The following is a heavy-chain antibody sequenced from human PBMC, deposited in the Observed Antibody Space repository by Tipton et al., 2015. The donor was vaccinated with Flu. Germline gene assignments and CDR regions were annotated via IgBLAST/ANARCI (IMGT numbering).Heavy chain of an antibody. V-gene: IGHV4-38-2*02. CDR3: SRSHYNASGGTLTYFDL. J-gene: IGHJ2*01. Sequence: TLSLTCTVSDDSMRRDYFWGWIRQAPGKGLEWIGNIHYSGSPHYNPSLKSRVTISVDTSKNQFSLRLNSVTAADTAVYYCSRSHYNASGGTLTYFDLWGRGTLVTVSS. CDR2: IHYSGSP. CDR1: DDSMRRDYF. D-gene: IGHD3-10*01.